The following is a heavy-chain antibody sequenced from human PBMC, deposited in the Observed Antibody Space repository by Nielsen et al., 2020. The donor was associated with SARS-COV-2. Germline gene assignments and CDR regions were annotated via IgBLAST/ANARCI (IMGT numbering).Heavy chain of an antibody. Sequence: GGSLRLSCAASGFTFSSLWMSWVRQVPGKGLEWVADIKPDGSEKVYVDSVKGRFTISRDNAKNSLYLQMNSLRAEDTALYYCAKMGYGDYVDYYGMDVWGQWTTVTVSS. CDR2: IKPDGSEK. D-gene: IGHD4-17*01. J-gene: IGHJ6*02. CDR3: AKMGYGDYVDYYGMDV. CDR1: GFTFSSLW. V-gene: IGHV3-7*03.